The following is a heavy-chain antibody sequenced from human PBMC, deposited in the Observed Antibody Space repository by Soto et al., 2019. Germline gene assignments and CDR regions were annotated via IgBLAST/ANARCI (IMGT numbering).Heavy chain of an antibody. D-gene: IGHD6-13*01. V-gene: IGHV1-18*01. Sequence: QVQLVQSGAEVKKPGASVKVSCKASGYTFTSYGISWVRQAPGQGLEWMGRISAYNGNTNYAQKLQGRVTMTTDTSTSTAYMELRSLRSDDTAVYYCARVGENLGIAGAGMAGGWNFDYWGQGTLVTVSS. CDR3: ARVGENLGIAGAGMAGGWNFDY. J-gene: IGHJ4*02. CDR2: ISAYNGNT. CDR1: GYTFTSYG.